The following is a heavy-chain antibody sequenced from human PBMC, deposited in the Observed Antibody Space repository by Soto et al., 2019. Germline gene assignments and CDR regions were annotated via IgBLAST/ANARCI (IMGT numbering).Heavy chain of an antibody. CDR2: INTDGRAT. J-gene: IGHJ3*02. Sequence: EVQLVESGGGLVQPGGSLRLSCGASGFSFRSHWMHWVRQAPGKGLMWVSQINTDGRATSYADSVKGRFTISRDNAKNTLYLQMNSLRVEDTAVYFCAREVLSNNDYDGFDIWGQGTLVTVSP. CDR1: GFSFRSHW. D-gene: IGHD1-1*01. V-gene: IGHV3-74*01. CDR3: AREVLSNNDYDGFDI.